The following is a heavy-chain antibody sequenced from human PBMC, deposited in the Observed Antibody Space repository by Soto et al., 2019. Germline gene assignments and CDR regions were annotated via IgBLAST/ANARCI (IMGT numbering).Heavy chain of an antibody. Sequence: SVKVSCKASGGTFSNYAFSWVRQAPGHGLEWMGAIIPKSDTSLYAQQLQGRLKITADDSASTVFMELNSLKLEDTAVSFCARIRSCGGDCYPLPDCWGRGTLVTVSS. CDR1: GGTFSNYA. D-gene: IGHD2-21*02. CDR3: ARIRSCGGDCYPLPDC. CDR2: IIPKSDTS. V-gene: IGHV1-69*13. J-gene: IGHJ4*02.